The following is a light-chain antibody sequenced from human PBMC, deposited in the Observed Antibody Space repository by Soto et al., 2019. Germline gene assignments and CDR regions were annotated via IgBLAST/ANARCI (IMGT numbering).Light chain of an antibody. Sequence: EIVMKQSPATLSVSPGERAILSCRASQSISINLAWYQQKPGQAPRLLIYAASNRATGVPARFSGSWSGTEFTLTISRLEPEDFAVYYCHQYGNTLWTFGQGTKVDIK. J-gene: IGKJ1*01. V-gene: IGKV3-15*01. CDR2: AAS. CDR3: HQYGNTLWT. CDR1: QSISIN.